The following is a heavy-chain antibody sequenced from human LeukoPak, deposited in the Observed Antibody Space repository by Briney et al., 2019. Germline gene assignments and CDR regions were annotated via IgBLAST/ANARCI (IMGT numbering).Heavy chain of an antibody. CDR2: INPNSGGT. CDR1: GYTFTGYY. Sequence: ASVKVSCKASGYTFTGYYMHWVRQAPGQGLEWMGWINPNSGGTNYAQKFQGRVTMTRDTSISTAYMELSRLRSDDTAVYYCARSQQWLAYDAFDIWGQGTMVPVSS. J-gene: IGHJ3*02. V-gene: IGHV1-2*02. D-gene: IGHD6-19*01. CDR3: ARSQQWLAYDAFDI.